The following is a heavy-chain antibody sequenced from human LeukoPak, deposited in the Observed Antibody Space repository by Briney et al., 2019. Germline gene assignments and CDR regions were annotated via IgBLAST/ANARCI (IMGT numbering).Heavy chain of an antibody. D-gene: IGHD6-25*01. CDR1: GFTFSRNG. Sequence: PGRSLRLSCAASGFTFSRNGMHWVRQAPGKGLEWVGVIWYDGSNKYYADSVRGRFTISRDNSKGTMFLQMNSLRVEDTAVYYCAKGIAAGAMGYMDVWGKGTTVTVSS. J-gene: IGHJ6*03. CDR3: AKGIAAGAMGYMDV. V-gene: IGHV3-33*06. CDR2: IWYDGSNK.